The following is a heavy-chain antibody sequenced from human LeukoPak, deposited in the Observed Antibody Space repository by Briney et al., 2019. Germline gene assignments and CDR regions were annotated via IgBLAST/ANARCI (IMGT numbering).Heavy chain of an antibody. CDR3: AKGYSGPHY. D-gene: IGHD5-12*01. J-gene: IGHJ4*02. V-gene: IGHV3-30*18. Sequence: PGRSLRLSCAASEFTVSNYGMHWVRQAPGKGLEWVAVISYDGTNKYYADSVKGRFTISRDNSNNTLYLQMNSLRAEDTAVYYCAKGYSGPHYWGQGTLVTVSS. CDR1: EFTVSNYG. CDR2: ISYDGTNK.